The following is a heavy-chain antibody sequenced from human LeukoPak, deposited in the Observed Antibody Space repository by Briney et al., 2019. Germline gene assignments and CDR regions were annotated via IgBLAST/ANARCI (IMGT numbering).Heavy chain of an antibody. D-gene: IGHD5-18*01. Sequence: GGSLRLSCAASGFTFSSYGMHWVRQAPGKGLEWVAFIRYDGSNKYYADSVKGRFTISRDNSKNTLYLQMNSLRAEDTAVYYCAKKPMDGYSYGEIDYWGQGTLVTVSS. J-gene: IGHJ4*02. V-gene: IGHV3-30*02. CDR3: AKKPMDGYSYGEIDY. CDR2: IRYDGSNK. CDR1: GFTFSSYG.